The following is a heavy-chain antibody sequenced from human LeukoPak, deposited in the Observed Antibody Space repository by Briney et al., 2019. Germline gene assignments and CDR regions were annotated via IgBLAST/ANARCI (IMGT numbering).Heavy chain of an antibody. D-gene: IGHD3-22*01. J-gene: IGHJ4*02. CDR2: IYYSGST. Sequence: SETLSLTCTVSGGPISSYYWSWIRQPPGKGLEWIGYIYYSGSTNYNPSLKSRVTISVDTSKNQFSLKLSSVTAADTAVYFCARYANSYDSSGYYYLFDYWGQGTLVTVSS. CDR1: GGPISSYY. CDR3: ARYANSYDSSGYYYLFDY. V-gene: IGHV4-59*01.